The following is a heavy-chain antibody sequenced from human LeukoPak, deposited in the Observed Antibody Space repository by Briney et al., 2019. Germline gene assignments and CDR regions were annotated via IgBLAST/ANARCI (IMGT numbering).Heavy chain of an antibody. V-gene: IGHV1-18*01. J-gene: IGHJ4*02. CDR3: ARDGTSTDDY. CDR1: GYTFSNFG. Sequence: ASVKVSCKASGYTFSNFGISWVRQAPGQGLEWLGWISGNNDNPNYGQKFQGRFTVTTDSSTSTAYMELRNLRSDDTAVYYCARDGTSTDDYWGQGTLVTVSS. D-gene: IGHD2-2*01. CDR2: ISGNNDNP.